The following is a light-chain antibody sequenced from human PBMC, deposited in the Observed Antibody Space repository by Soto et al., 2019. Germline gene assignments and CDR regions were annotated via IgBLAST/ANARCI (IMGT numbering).Light chain of an antibody. CDR3: RSYTRDSSYV. Sequence: HSVLTQPASVSGSPGQSITISCTGTSSDVGLYDYVSWYQQHPGKAPQLMIYAVSNRPSGVSNRFSASKSGNTASLFISGLQAEDEADYYCRSYTRDSSYVVGYGSKVTV. J-gene: IGLJ1*01. CDR1: SSDVGLYDY. CDR2: AVS. V-gene: IGLV2-14*01.